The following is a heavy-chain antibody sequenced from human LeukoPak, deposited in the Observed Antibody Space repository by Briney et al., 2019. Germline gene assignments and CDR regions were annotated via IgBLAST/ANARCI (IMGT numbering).Heavy chain of an antibody. V-gene: IGHV3-21*01. D-gene: IGHD5-12*01. CDR2: ISSSSYI. CDR1: GFTFSSYS. CDR3: ARDSSGGYDFDY. J-gene: IGHJ4*02. Sequence: AGGSLRLSCAASGFTFSSYSMNWVSHAPGKGLEWVSSISSSSYIDYADSVKGRFTISRDNAKNSLYLQMNSLRAEDTAVYYCARDSSGGYDFDYWGQGTLVTVSS.